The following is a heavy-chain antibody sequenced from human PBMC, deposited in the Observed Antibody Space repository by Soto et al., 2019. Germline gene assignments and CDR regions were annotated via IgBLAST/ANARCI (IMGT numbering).Heavy chain of an antibody. D-gene: IGHD2-8*01. CDR3: SGAKGYCTNGVCYRDAFDI. CDR2: INHSGST. CDR1: GGSFSGYY. Sequence: ASETLSLTCAVYGGSFSGYYWSWIRQPPGKGLEWIGEINHSGSTNYNPSLKSRVTISVDTSKNQFSLKLSSVTAADTAVFFFSGAKGYCTNGVCYRDAFDIWGQGTMVTVS. J-gene: IGHJ3*02. V-gene: IGHV4-34*01.